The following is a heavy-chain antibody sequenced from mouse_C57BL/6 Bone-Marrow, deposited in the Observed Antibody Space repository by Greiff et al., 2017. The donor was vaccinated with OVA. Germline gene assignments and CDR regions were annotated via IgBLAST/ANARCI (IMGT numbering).Heavy chain of an antibody. CDR1: GYTFTSYW. CDR2: IDPSDSYT. Sequence: VQLQQPGAELVKPGASVKLSCKASGYTFTSYWMQWVKKRPGQGLEWIGEIDPSDSYTNYNQKFKGKATLTVDTSSSTAYTQLSSLTSEDCAGYYCARGLQPWFAYWGQGTLVTVSA. CDR3: ARGLQPWFAY. V-gene: IGHV1-50*01. J-gene: IGHJ3*01. D-gene: IGHD2-13*01.